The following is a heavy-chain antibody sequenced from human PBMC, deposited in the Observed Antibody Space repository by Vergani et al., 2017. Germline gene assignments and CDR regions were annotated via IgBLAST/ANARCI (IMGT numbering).Heavy chain of an antibody. CDR3: AKTSFVGATAYYYYYGMDV. Sequence: QVQLVQSGAEVKKPGSSVKVSCKASGGTFSSYTISWVRQAPGQGLEWMGRIIPILGIANYAKKFQGRVTITADKSTSTAYMELSSLRSEDTAVYYCAKTSFVGATAYYYYYGMDVWGQGTTVTVSS. J-gene: IGHJ6*02. CDR1: GGTFSSYT. D-gene: IGHD1-26*01. CDR2: IIPILGIA. V-gene: IGHV1-69*02.